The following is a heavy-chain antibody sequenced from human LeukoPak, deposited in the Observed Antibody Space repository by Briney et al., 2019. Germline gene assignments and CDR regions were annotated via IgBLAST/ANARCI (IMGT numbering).Heavy chain of an antibody. CDR1: GYTFTSYG. J-gene: IGHJ4*02. CDR3: ARDVNSYGFRGTTSDY. CDR2: ISAYNGNT. V-gene: IGHV1-18*01. Sequence: GASVKVSCKASGYTFTSYGISWVRQAPGQGLEWMGWISAYNGNTNYAQKLQGRVTMTTDTSTSTAYMELRSLRSDDTAVYYCARDVNSYGFRGTTSDYWGQGTLVTVSS. D-gene: IGHD5-18*01.